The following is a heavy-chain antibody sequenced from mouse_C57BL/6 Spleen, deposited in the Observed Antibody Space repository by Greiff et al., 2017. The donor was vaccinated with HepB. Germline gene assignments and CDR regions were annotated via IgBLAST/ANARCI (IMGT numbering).Heavy chain of an antibody. Sequence: QVQLQQPRTELVKPWASVKQSCKASGYTFTSYWMHWVKQRPAQGLEWIGNITPSNGGTNYTEMFKRKATLTVDQPSSTAYMQLSSLTSEDSAVYYCASYWYFDVWGTGTTVTVSS. V-gene: IGHV1-53*01. CDR3: ASYWYFDV. CDR1: GYTFTSYW. J-gene: IGHJ1*03. CDR2: ITPSNGGT.